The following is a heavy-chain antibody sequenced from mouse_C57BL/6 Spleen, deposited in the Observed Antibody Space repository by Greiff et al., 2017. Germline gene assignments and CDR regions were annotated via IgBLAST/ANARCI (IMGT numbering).Heavy chain of an antibody. CDR2: INPYNGGT. V-gene: IGHV1-19*01. CDR3: ARERRDYDDDVGYYAMDY. Sequence: EVQLQQSGPVLVKPGASVKMSCKASGYTFTDYYMNWVKQRHGQSLEWIGVINPYNGGTSYNQKFKGKATLTVDKSSSTAYMALNSLTSEDSAVYYCARERRDYDDDVGYYAMDYWGQGTSVTVSS. CDR1: GYTFTDYY. D-gene: IGHD2-4*01. J-gene: IGHJ4*01.